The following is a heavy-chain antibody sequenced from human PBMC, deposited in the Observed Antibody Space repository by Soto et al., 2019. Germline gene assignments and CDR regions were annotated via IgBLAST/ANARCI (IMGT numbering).Heavy chain of an antibody. CDR2: INPNSGGT. CDR1: GYTFTGYY. V-gene: IGHV1-2*04. J-gene: IGHJ4*02. D-gene: IGHD2-15*01. CDR3: AKDLVGSNADYFDY. Sequence: ASVKVSCKASGYTFTGYYMHWVRQAPGQGLEWMGWINPNSGGTNYAQKFQGWVTMTRDTSISTAYMELSRLRAEDAAVYYCAKDLVGSNADYFDYWGQGTLVTVSS.